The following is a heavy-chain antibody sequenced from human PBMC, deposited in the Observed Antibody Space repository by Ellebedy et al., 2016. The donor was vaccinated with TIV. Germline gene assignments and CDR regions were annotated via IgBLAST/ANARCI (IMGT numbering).Heavy chain of an antibody. CDR1: GFIFSTYG. J-gene: IGHJ4*02. CDR3: AAAGEMASGVALGSNDY. V-gene: IGHV3-33*01. D-gene: IGHD5-24*01. CDR2: IWYDGSNK. Sequence: GESLKISXAASGFIFSTYGMQWVRQAPGKGLEWVAVIWYDGSNKYYADSVKGRFNISRDNSKNTLYLQMNSLRAEDTAVYYCAAAGEMASGVALGSNDYWGQGTLVTVSS.